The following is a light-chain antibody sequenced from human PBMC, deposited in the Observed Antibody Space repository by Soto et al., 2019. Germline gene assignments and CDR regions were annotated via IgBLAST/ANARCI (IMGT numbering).Light chain of an antibody. V-gene: IGKV3-20*01. CDR1: QSVSTNY. J-gene: IGKJ1*01. Sequence: EIVLTQSPGTLSLSPGERATLSCRASQSVSTNYLAWYQQKPGQPPRLLIYGASNRATGIPDRFSGSGSGTDFPLPISRLEPEDFAVYYCQQYGSSGTFGQGTKV. CDR3: QQYGSSGT. CDR2: GAS.